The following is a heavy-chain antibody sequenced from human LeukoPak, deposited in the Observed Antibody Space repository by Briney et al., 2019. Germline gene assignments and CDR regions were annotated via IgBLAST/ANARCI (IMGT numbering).Heavy chain of an antibody. J-gene: IGHJ4*02. CDR1: GFTFSTFA. V-gene: IGHV3-23*01. D-gene: IGHD2-15*01. CDR3: AARPGEVAVPFDY. Sequence: PPGGSLRLSCAAAGFTFSTFAMTWVRQAPGKWLEWVSLISGSGGITYYADSVNGRFTISRDNSKNTLYLQMHSLRAEDTAVYYCAARPGEVAVPFDYWGQGTLVTVSS. CDR2: ISGSGGIT.